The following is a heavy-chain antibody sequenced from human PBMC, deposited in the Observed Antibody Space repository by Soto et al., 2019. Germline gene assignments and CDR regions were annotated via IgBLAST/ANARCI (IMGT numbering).Heavy chain of an antibody. Sequence: ASVKVSCKASGYTFTSYAMHWVRQAPGQRLEWMGWISAGNGNTKYSQNFQGRVTITRDTSASTVYMELSSLRSEDTAVYYCARSIVVVTALDYWGQGTLVTVSS. D-gene: IGHD2-21*02. CDR1: GYTFTSYA. V-gene: IGHV1-3*01. CDR2: ISAGNGNT. CDR3: ARSIVVVTALDY. J-gene: IGHJ4*02.